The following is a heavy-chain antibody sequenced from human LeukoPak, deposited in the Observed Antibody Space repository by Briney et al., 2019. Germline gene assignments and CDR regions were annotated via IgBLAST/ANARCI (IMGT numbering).Heavy chain of an antibody. CDR2: IYYSGST. D-gene: IGHD5-18*01. CDR3: ARCSYGFGSAYYFDY. Sequence: SETLSLTCTVSGGSISSSSYYWGWIRQPPGKGLEWIGSIYYSGSTYYNPSLKSRVTISVDTSKNQFSLKLSSVTAADTAVYYCARCSYGFGSAYYFDYWGQGTLVTVSS. J-gene: IGHJ4*02. CDR1: GGSISSSSYY. V-gene: IGHV4-39*01.